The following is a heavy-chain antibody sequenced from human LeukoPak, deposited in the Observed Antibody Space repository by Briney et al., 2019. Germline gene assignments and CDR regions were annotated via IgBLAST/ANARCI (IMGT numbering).Heavy chain of an antibody. J-gene: IGHJ5*02. CDR1: GYTLTSYY. Sequence: ASVKVSCKASGYTLTSYYMHWVRQAPGQGLEWMGWIHPKSGDTKYAQIFQGRVTVTRDTSISTAYMELTSLRSDDTAVYYCASYASGYNWLKVWGQGTPVTVSS. CDR3: ASYASGYNWLKV. V-gene: IGHV1-2*02. CDR2: IHPKSGDT. D-gene: IGHD2-2*01.